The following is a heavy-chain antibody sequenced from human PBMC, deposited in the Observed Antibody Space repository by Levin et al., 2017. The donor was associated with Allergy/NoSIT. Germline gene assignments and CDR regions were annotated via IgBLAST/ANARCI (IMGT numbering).Heavy chain of an antibody. V-gene: IGHV3-11*01. CDR2: ITGSDAIT. D-gene: IGHD6-19*01. Sequence: GESLKISCAASGFTFSDHHMGWIRQAPGKGLEWISYITGSDAITYYAESVEGRFTIARDNAKNSLYLQMDGLRAEDTAVYFCARDIGVAGFFDSWGQGTLVTVTS. CDR3: ARDIGVAGFFDS. J-gene: IGHJ4*02. CDR1: GFTFSDHH.